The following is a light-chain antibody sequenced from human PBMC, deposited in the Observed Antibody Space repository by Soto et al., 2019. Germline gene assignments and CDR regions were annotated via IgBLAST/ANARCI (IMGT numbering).Light chain of an antibody. J-gene: IGKJ1*01. CDR2: AAS. CDR1: QGIRND. Sequence: DIQMTQSPSTLSASVGDRVTIICRASQGIRNDLGWYQQKPGKAPKRLIYAASSLQSGVPSRFSGSGSGTDFTLTISSLQPEDFATYYCQQSYTRTFGQGTKVDI. V-gene: IGKV1-39*01. CDR3: QQSYTRT.